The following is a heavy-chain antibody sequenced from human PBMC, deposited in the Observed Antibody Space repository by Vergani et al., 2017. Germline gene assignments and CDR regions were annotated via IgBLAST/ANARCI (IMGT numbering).Heavy chain of an antibody. CDR2: IGYDGRIK. J-gene: IGHJ4*02. Sequence: QVQLVESGGGVVQPGRSLRLSCAASGFTFSSYGMHWVRQAPGKGLEWVAFIGYDGRIKYNVDSVKGRFTISRDTSKKTLSLQMRSLRADDTAVYYCAKDGRENIDYGYFDYWGQGTLVTVSS. CDR3: AKDGRENIDYGYFDY. V-gene: IGHV3-30*02. D-gene: IGHD4-17*01. CDR1: GFTFSSYG.